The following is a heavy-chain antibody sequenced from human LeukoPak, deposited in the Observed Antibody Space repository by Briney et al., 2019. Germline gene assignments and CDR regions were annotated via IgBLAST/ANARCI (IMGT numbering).Heavy chain of an antibody. D-gene: IGHD3-9*01. CDR2: FDPEDGET. Sequence: SVKVSCKVSGYTLTELSMHWVRQAPGKGLEWMGGFDPEDGETIYAQKFQGRVTMTEDTSTDTAYMELSSLRSEDTAVYYCARDRGGLRYFDWLSWFDPWGQGTLVTVSS. CDR1: GYTLTELS. CDR3: ARDRGGLRYFDWLSWFDP. V-gene: IGHV1-24*01. J-gene: IGHJ5*02.